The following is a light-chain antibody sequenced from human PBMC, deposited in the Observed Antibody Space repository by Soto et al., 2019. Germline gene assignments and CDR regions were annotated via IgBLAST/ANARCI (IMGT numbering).Light chain of an antibody. CDR3: QQYTNWPPT. CDR2: GAS. CDR1: QSVSGN. V-gene: IGKV3D-15*01. Sequence: EIVMTQSPATLSVSPGGRATLSCRASQSVSGNLAWYQQKPGQAPSLLIYGASIRATGIPYRFTDSGSGTELTLTISRLQYEDFAVYYCQQYTNWPPTFGQGTKLEIK. J-gene: IGKJ2*01.